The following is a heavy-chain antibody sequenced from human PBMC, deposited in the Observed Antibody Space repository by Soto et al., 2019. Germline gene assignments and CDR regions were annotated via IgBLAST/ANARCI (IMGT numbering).Heavy chain of an antibody. CDR1: GFTFRNYA. J-gene: IGHJ6*02. Sequence: QVQLVESGGGVVQPGRSLRLSCAASGFTFRNYAMHWVRQAPAKGLEWVAAISSDGSNDYYADSVKGRFTISRDDSRNSLALQLNSLKAEDTALYFCARGSRYGRDVWGQGTTVTVSS. CDR3: ARGSRYGRDV. CDR2: ISSDGSND. V-gene: IGHV3-30*04.